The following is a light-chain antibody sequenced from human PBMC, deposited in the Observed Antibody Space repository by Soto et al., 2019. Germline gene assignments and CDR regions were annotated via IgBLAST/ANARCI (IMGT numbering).Light chain of an antibody. Sequence: SYELTQPPSVSVAPGQTARITCGGTNIGGKSVHWYQQKPGQAPVLVVNDVSDRPSGIPERFSGSKSGNTATLTISRVEAGDEADYYCQVWESSSDHVVFGGGTKLTVL. CDR1: NIGGKS. V-gene: IGLV3-21*02. CDR2: DVS. J-gene: IGLJ3*02. CDR3: QVWESSSDHVV.